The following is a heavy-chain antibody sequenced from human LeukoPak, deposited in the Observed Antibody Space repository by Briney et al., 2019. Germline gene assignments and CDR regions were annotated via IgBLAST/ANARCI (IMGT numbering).Heavy chain of an antibody. CDR1: GFTFSSYA. D-gene: IGHD6-19*01. CDR3: ARGTYTSGWYFDY. V-gene: IGHV3-23*01. CDR2: ISASGSTT. J-gene: IGHJ4*02. Sequence: PGGSLRLSCVVSGFTFSSYAMNWVRQAPGKGLEWVSGISASGSTTYYADSVKGRFTISRDNAKNSLYLQWNSLRAEDTALYYCARGTYTSGWYFDYWGQGTLVTVSS.